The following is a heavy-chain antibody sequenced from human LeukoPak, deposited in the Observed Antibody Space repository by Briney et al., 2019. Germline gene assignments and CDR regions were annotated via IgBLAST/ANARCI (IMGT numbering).Heavy chain of an antibody. CDR1: VGSISSSNW. CDR2: IYHSGST. D-gene: IGHD3-9*01. V-gene: IGHV4-4*02. Sequence: SETLSLTCAVSVGSISSSNWWSWVRQPPGKGLEWIGEIYHSGSTNYNPSLKSRVTISVDKSKNQFSLKLSSVTAADTAVYYCARADIVTGYYPYYFDYWGQGTLVTVSS. J-gene: IGHJ4*02. CDR3: ARADIVTGYYPYYFDY.